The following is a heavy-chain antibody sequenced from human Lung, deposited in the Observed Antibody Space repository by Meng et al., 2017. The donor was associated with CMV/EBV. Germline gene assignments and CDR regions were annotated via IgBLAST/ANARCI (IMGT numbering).Heavy chain of an antibody. CDR1: GYTFTGYY. Sequence: SVXVSCKASGYTFTGYYMHWVRQAPGQGLEWMGWINPNSGGTNYAQKFQGRVTMTRDTSVSTAYMELSRLRSDDTAVYYCARESSNGYFDYWGQGTLVTVSS. J-gene: IGHJ4*02. CDR2: INPNSGGT. V-gene: IGHV1-2*02. CDR3: ARESSNGYFDY. D-gene: IGHD2-8*01.